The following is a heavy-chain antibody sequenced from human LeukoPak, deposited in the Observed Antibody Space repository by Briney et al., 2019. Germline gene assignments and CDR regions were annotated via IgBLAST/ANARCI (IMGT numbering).Heavy chain of an antibody. CDR3: ASSGGPYYFDY. Sequence: ASETLSLTCTVSGGSISSYYWSWIRQPPGKGLEWIGYIYHSGSTNYNPSLKSRVTISVDTSKNQFSLKLSSVTAADTAVYYCASSGGPYYFDYWGQGTLVTVSS. J-gene: IGHJ4*02. V-gene: IGHV4-59*01. D-gene: IGHD1-26*01. CDR1: GGSISSYY. CDR2: IYHSGST.